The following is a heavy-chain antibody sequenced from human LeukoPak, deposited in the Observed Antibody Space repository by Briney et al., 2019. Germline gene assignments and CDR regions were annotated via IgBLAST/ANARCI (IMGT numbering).Heavy chain of an antibody. V-gene: IGHV3-23*01. CDR1: GFTFSSYA. Sequence: GGSLRLSCAASGFTFSSYAMSWVRQAPGKGLEWVSAISGSGGSTYYADSVKGRFTISRDNSKNTLYLQMNSLRAEDTVVYYCAKSLGVRDYYYDSSGYYYFDYWGQGTLVTVSS. D-gene: IGHD3-22*01. CDR3: AKSLGVRDYYYDSSGYYYFDY. J-gene: IGHJ4*02. CDR2: ISGSGGST.